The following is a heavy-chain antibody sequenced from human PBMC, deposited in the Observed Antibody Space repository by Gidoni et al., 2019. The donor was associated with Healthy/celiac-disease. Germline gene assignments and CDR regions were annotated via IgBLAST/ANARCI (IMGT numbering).Heavy chain of an antibody. V-gene: IGHV2-5*02. Sequence: QITLKESGPTLVKPTQTLTLTCTFSGFSLSTSGGGVGWIRQPPGKALEWLALIYWDDDKRYSPSLKSRLTITKDTSKNQVVLTMTNMDPVDTATYYCAHRLYDFWSGYYAAFDYWGQGTLVTVSS. CDR2: IYWDDDK. D-gene: IGHD3-3*01. CDR3: AHRLYDFWSGYYAAFDY. J-gene: IGHJ4*02. CDR1: GFSLSTSGGG.